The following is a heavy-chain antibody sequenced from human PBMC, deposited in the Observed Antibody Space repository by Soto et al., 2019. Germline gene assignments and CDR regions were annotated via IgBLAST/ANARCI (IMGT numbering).Heavy chain of an antibody. CDR2: IYSGGTT. CDR3: AARNIVAPY. V-gene: IGHV3-66*01. CDR1: GFTVSSNY. J-gene: IGHJ4*01. D-gene: IGHD5-12*01. Sequence: EVQLVESGGGLVQTGASLRLSCAASGFTVSSNYMSWVRQAPGKGLEWVSLIYSGGTTDYADSVKGRFTISRDNSKNTLYLQMNSLRAEDTAVYYCAARNIVAPYWGQGTLFTVSS.